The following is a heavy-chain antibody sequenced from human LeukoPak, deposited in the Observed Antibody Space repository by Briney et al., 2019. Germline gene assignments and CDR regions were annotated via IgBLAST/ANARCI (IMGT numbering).Heavy chain of an antibody. CDR1: GGTFSSYA. Sequence: SVKVSCKASGGTFSSYAISWVRQAPGQGLEWMGRIIPILGIANYAQKFQGRVTITADKSTSTAYMGLSSLRSEDTAVYYCARGHAAGTSSWFDPWGQGTLVTVSS. J-gene: IGHJ5*02. CDR2: IIPILGIA. D-gene: IGHD6-13*01. CDR3: ARGHAAGTSSWFDP. V-gene: IGHV1-69*04.